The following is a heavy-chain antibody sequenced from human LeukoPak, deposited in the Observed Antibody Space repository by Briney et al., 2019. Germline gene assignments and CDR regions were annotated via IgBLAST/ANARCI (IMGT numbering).Heavy chain of an antibody. J-gene: IGHJ4*02. CDR3: ARGSWIIYCSGGSCYSRSFDFDY. V-gene: IGHV4-59*12. D-gene: IGHD2-15*01. CDR2: IYDSGST. Sequence: SETLSLTCTVSGGSINSYYWSWIRQPPGKGLEWIGYIYDSGSTNYNPSLKSRVTISVDTSKNQFSLKLSSVTAADTAVYYCARGSWIIYCSGGSCYSRSFDFDYWGQGTLVTVSS. CDR1: GGSINSYY.